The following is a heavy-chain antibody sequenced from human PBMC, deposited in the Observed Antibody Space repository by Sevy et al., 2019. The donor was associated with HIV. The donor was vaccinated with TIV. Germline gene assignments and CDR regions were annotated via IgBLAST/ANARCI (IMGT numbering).Heavy chain of an antibody. V-gene: IGHV3-30*04. CDR1: GFTFSDYT. CDR3: TRVRGLLGWFDS. J-gene: IGHJ5*01. D-gene: IGHD3-10*01. Sequence: GGCLRLSCAASGFTFSDYTIHWVRQAPGKGLEWVSVISYDGSRTSYADAVKGRFTISRDNSKNTLFLQMNSLRAEDTAVYYCTRVRGLLGWFDSWGQGTLVTVSS. CDR2: ISYDGSRT.